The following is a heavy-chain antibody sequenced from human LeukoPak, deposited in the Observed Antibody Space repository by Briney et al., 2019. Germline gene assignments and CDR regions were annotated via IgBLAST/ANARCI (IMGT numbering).Heavy chain of an antibody. CDR3: ARRTSLEY. CDR1: GFTFGDHI. D-gene: IGHD1-14*01. CDR2: VSGSGSTV. V-gene: IGHV3-48*01. Sequence: GGSLRLSCAASGFTFGDHIMNWVRQLPGKRLEWVAYVSGSGSTVYYADSVKGRFTVSRDNGKSSLYLQMNSLRVEDTAMYYCARRTSLEYWGQGTLVTVSS. J-gene: IGHJ4*02.